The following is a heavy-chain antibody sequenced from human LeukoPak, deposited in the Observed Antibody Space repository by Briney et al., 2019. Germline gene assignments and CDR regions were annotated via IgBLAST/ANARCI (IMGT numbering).Heavy chain of an antibody. Sequence: GGFLRLSCAGSGFTFSSYAMSWGRQAPGKGLEWVSAISGSGGSTYYADSVKGRFTISRDNSKNTLYLQMNSLRAEDTAVYYCAKRIAVAGPYFDYWGQGALVTVSS. CDR1: GFTFSSYA. CDR2: ISGSGGST. D-gene: IGHD6-19*01. J-gene: IGHJ4*02. CDR3: AKRIAVAGPYFDY. V-gene: IGHV3-23*01.